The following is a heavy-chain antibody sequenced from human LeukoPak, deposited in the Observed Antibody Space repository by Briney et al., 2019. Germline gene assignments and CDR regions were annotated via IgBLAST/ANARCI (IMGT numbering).Heavy chain of an antibody. CDR2: IFHTGST. CDR3: ARQNYDVRAYRYYGVDV. J-gene: IGHJ6*02. Sequence: SETLSLTCTISGGSISTFYWSWIRQSPVKGLEWIGYIFHTGSTDYNPSLKSRITISVDTSKNQLSLKLSSVTAADTAGYYCARQNYDVRAYRYYGVDVWGQGTTVTVSS. CDR1: GGSISTFY. V-gene: IGHV4-59*08. D-gene: IGHD3-22*01.